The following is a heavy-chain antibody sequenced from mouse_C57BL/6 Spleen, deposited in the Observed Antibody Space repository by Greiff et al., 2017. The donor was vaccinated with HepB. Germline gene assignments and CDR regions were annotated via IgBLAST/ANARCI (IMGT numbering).Heavy chain of an antibody. CDR1: GYTFTSYW. CDR3: ARRIYYYGSSYAMDY. J-gene: IGHJ4*01. V-gene: IGHV1-69*01. Sequence: QVQLQQPGAELVMPGASVKLSCKASGYTFTSYWMHWVKQRPGQGLEWIGEIDPSDSYTNYNQKFKGKSTLTVDKSSSTAYMQLSSLTSEDSAVYYCARRIYYYGSSYAMDYWGQGTSVTVSS. CDR2: IDPSDSYT. D-gene: IGHD1-1*01.